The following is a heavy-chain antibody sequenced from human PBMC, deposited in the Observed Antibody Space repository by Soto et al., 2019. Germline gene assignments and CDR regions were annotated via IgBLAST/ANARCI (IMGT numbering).Heavy chain of an antibody. V-gene: IGHV1-3*01. CDR3: ARDSKYYDFWSVTVSFDY. Sequence: ASVKVSCKASGYTFTSYAMHWVRQAPGQRLEWMGWINAGNGNTKYSQKFQGRVTITRDTSASTAYMELSSLRSEDTAVYYCARDSKYYDFWSVTVSFDYWGQGTLVTSPQ. CDR1: GYTFTSYA. CDR2: INAGNGNT. D-gene: IGHD3-3*01. J-gene: IGHJ4*02.